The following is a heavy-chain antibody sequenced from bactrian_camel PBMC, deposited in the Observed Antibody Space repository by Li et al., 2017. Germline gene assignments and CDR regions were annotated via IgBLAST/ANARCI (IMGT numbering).Heavy chain of an antibody. V-gene: IGHV3S25*01. CDR3: AAEDQAPWDMGWICNYNS. CDR2: LWIGGATT. CDR1: GYTYSMQC. Sequence: SGYTYSMQCLGWFRQRPGKDREGLAVLWIGGATTTYADSVKGRFIITRDKGKDLVYLQMNGLQPEDTALYTCAAEDQAPWDMGWICNYNSRGQGTQVTVSS. D-gene: IGHD3*01. J-gene: IGHJ4*01.